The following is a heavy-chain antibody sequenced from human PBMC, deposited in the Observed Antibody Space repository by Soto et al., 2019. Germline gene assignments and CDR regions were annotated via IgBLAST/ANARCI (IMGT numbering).Heavy chain of an antibody. J-gene: IGHJ4*02. Sequence: ASVKVSCKASGYTFTSYAMHWVRQAPGQRLEWMGWINAGNGNTKYSQKFQGRITITRDTSASTAYMELSSLRSEDTAVYYCARDPGYDSSGYYHFWGQGTLVTVSS. CDR2: INAGNGNT. D-gene: IGHD3-22*01. CDR3: ARDPGYDSSGYYHF. CDR1: GYTFTSYA. V-gene: IGHV1-3*01.